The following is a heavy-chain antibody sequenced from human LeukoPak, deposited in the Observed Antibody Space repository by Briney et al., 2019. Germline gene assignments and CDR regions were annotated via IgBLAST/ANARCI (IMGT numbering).Heavy chain of an antibody. CDR1: GFPFSNSW. J-gene: IGHJ4*02. Sequence: PGGSLSLSCATSGFPFSNSWLAWVRQAPGKGLEWVANINPDGSEEYYSDSMNGRFSISRDNAKNSVYLQMNSLGAEDTAVYYCARHVNYNRCDYWGQGTLVTVSS. V-gene: IGHV3-7*01. D-gene: IGHD5-24*01. CDR3: ARHVNYNRCDY. CDR2: INPDGSEE.